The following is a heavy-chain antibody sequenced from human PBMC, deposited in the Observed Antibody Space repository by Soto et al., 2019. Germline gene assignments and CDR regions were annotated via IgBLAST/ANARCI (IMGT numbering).Heavy chain of an antibody. V-gene: IGHV3-30-3*01. D-gene: IGHD6-13*01. CDR3: ARVSSTRSYYYGMDV. CDR1: GFTFSSYA. J-gene: IGHJ6*02. CDR2: ISYDGSNK. Sequence: GGSLRLSCAASGFTFSSYAMHWVRQAPGKGLEWVAVISYDGSNKYYADSVKGRFTISRDNSKNTLYLQMNSLRAEDTAVYYCARVSSTRSYYYGMDVWGQGTTVTVS.